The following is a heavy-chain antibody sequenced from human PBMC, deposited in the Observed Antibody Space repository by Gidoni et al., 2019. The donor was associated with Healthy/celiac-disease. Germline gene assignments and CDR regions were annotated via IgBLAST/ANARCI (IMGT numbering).Heavy chain of an antibody. CDR2: ISGSGGST. CDR1: GFTFSSYA. J-gene: IGHJ5*02. V-gene: IGHV3-23*01. CDR3: ARGAGDYDFWSGYYVGGWFDP. D-gene: IGHD3-3*01. Sequence: EVQLLASGGGLVQPGGSLRLSCAASGFTFSSYAMSWVRKAPGKGLEWVSAISGSGGSTYYADSVKGRFTISRDNSKNTLYLQMNSLRAEDTAVYYCARGAGDYDFWSGYYVGGWFDPWGQGTLVTVSS.